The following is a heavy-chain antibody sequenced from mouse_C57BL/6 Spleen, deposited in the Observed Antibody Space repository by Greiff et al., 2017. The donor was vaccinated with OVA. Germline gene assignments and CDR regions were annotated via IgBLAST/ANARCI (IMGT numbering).Heavy chain of an antibody. J-gene: IGHJ3*01. V-gene: IGHV1-64*01. D-gene: IGHD2-4*01. Sequence: QVQLQQSGAELVKPGASVKLSCKASGYTFTSYWMHWVKQRPGQGLEWIGMIHPNSGSTNYNEKFKSKATLTVDKSSSTAYMQLSSLTSEDSAVYYCAVYYDYDKEFAYWGQGTLVTVSA. CDR3: AVYYDYDKEFAY. CDR1: GYTFTSYW. CDR2: IHPNSGST.